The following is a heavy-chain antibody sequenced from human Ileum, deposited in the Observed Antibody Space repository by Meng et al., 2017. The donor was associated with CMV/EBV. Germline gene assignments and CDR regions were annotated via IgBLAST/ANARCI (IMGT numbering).Heavy chain of an antibody. CDR2: ISGSGGST. CDR1: GFTFSSYA. Sequence: LSCAASGFTFSSYAMSWVRQAPGKGLEWVSGISGSGGSTYYADSVKGRFTISRDNSKNTLYVQMNSLRADDTAVYSCAKRVGNAFDIWGQGTMVTVSS. D-gene: IGHD1-26*01. V-gene: IGHV3-23*01. CDR3: AKRVGNAFDI. J-gene: IGHJ3*02.